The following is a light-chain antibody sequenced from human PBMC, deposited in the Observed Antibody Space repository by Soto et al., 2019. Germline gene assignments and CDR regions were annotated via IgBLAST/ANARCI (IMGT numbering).Light chain of an antibody. CDR2: GAS. V-gene: IGKV3-20*01. CDR1: QSVSSSY. J-gene: IGKJ3*01. Sequence: EIVLTQSPGTLSLSPGERATLSCRASQSVSSSYLAWYQQKPGQAPRLLIYGASSRATGIPDRFSGSGSGTDFTLTISRLEPEDFAVDYCQQYVSSSFTFGPGTKVDIK. CDR3: QQYVSSSFT.